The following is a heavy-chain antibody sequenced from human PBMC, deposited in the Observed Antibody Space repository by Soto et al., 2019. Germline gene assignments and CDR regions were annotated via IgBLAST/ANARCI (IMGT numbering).Heavy chain of an antibody. D-gene: IGHD6-19*01. V-gene: IGHV1-69*13. CDR3: ARAEPHIAVVGRAFVI. J-gene: IGHJ3*02. CDR1: GGPFSSSA. CDR2: IIPIFGTA. Sequence: GASVKVSCTASGGPFSSSANSWVRKAPVQGLEWMGGIIPIFGTANYAQKFQGRVTITADESTSTAYMELSSLRSEDTAVYYCARAEPHIAVVGRAFVIWGQGTMVTVSS.